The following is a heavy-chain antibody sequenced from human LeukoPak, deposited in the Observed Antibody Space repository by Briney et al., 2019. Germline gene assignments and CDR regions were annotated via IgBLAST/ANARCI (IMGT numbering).Heavy chain of an antibody. D-gene: IGHD5-12*01. CDR1: GFSLSGYW. CDR2: NNGDGSTT. Sequence: SGGSLRLSCVASGFSLSGYWMYWVRHAPGKGLMYISRNNGDGSTTNYADLVKGRFTMSRDNVKNTLYLQMNSLRAEDTAVYYCARDPRNIGLAPWGQGTLVTVSS. CDR3: ARDPRNIGLAP. V-gene: IGHV3-74*01. J-gene: IGHJ5*02.